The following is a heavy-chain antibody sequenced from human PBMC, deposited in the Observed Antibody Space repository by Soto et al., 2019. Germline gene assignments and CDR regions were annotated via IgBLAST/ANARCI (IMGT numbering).Heavy chain of an antibody. J-gene: IGHJ4*02. CDR1: GFTFSSYS. CDR2: ISGSSSTT. Sequence: EVQLVESGGGLVQPGGSLRLSCAASGFTFSSYSMSWVRQAPGKGLEWVSYISGSSSTTYYADSVKGQFTISIDNAKNSLYLQINIITAEDTAAYYCARIGRLRRGDYWGQGTLVTVSS. CDR3: ARIGRLRRGDY. V-gene: IGHV3-48*01. D-gene: IGHD4-17*01.